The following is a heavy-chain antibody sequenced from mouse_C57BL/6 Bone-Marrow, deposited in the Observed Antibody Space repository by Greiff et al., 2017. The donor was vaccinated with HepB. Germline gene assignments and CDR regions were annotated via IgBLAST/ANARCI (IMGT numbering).Heavy chain of an antibody. CDR3: TKMVTTAMDY. D-gene: IGHD2-3*01. CDR1: GFNIKDYY. CDR2: IDPEDGDT. V-gene: IGHV14-1*01. J-gene: IGHJ4*01. Sequence: VQLKESGAELVRPGASVKLSCTASGFNIKDYYMHWVKQRTEQGLEWIGRIDPEDGDTEYDPKFQGKTTMTADTSSNTAHLQLSSLTSEDTAVYYCTKMVTTAMDYWGQGTSVTVSS.